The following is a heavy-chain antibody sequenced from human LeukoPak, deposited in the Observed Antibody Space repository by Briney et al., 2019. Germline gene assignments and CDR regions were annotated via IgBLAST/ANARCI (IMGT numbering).Heavy chain of an antibody. CDR2: IYTSGST. J-gene: IGHJ5*02. D-gene: IGHD6-19*01. CDR1: GGSISSYY. Sequence: SSETLSLTCTVSGGSISSYYWSWIRQPAGKGLEWIGRIYTSGSTNYNPSLKGRVTMSVDTSKNQFSLKLSSVTAADTAEYYCARDPSKAGTDWFDPWGQGTLVTVSS. V-gene: IGHV4-4*07. CDR3: ARDPSKAGTDWFDP.